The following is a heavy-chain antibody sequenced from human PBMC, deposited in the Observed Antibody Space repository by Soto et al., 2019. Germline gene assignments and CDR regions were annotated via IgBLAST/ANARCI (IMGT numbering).Heavy chain of an antibody. Sequence: GGSLRLSCAASGFTFSSYAVSWVRQAPGKGPEWFYSISGSGSTIYYADSVKGRFTISRDNSENTLYLQMSSLRAEDTAVYYCAKVFYYYDSSGYYYFDYWGQGTLVTVSS. CDR2: ISGSGSTI. CDR3: AKVFYYYDSSGYYYFDY. CDR1: GFTFSSYA. V-gene: IGHV3-23*01. J-gene: IGHJ4*02. D-gene: IGHD3-22*01.